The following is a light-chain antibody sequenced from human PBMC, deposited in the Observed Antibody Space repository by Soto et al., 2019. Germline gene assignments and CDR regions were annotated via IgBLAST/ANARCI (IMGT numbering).Light chain of an antibody. CDR1: QSVSNSL. J-gene: IGKJ5*01. V-gene: IGKV3-20*01. CDR3: QQYGISSIT. Sequence: EIVLTQSPGTLSLSPGERATLSCRASQSVSNSLAWYQQKTGQAPRLLIPGASSRATGIPDRFSGSGSETDFTLTISRLEPEDFALYYCQQYGISSITFGQGTRLEMK. CDR2: GAS.